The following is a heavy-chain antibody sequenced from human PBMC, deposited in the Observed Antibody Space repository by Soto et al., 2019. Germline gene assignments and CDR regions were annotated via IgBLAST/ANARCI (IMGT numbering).Heavy chain of an antibody. Sequence: SETLSLTCTVSGGSISSSSYYWGWIRQPPGKGLEWIGSIYYSGSTYYNPSLKSRVTISVDTSKNQFSLKLSSVTAADTAVYYCARRNIVVVPAAITLLSWFDPWGQGTLVTVSS. J-gene: IGHJ5*02. CDR1: GGSISSSSYY. CDR2: IYYSGST. D-gene: IGHD2-2*01. CDR3: ARRNIVVVPAAITLLSWFDP. V-gene: IGHV4-39*01.